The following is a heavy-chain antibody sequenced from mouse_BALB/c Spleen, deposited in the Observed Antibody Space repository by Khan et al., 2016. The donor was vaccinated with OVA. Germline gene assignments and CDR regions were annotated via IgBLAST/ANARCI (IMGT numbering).Heavy chain of an antibody. CDR3: ARHQFPLSLDS. J-gene: IGHJ4*01. CDR2: IWSDGRT. Sequence: QVQLKQSGPDLVAPSQSLSITCTVSGFSLTSYAIHWVRQPPGKGLEWLVVIWSDGRTTYNSALKSRLSISKEHSKSQVILKINSLQTDDTAMYYCARHQFPLSLDSWGQGTSVTVSS. V-gene: IGHV2-6-2*01. CDR1: GFSLTSYA.